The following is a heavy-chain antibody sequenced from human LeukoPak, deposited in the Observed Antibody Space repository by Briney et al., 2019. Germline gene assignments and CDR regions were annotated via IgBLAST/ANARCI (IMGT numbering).Heavy chain of an antibody. CDR3: ARHSDDCSGSTCYDY. D-gene: IGHD2-15*01. V-gene: IGHV4-59*08. CDR1: GGSIRSYH. J-gene: IGHJ4*02. CDR2: IYYSGRT. Sequence: SETLSLTCTVSGGSIRSYHWSWIRQIPGKGLEWMGYIYYSGRTYYNPSLKSRVTISVDTSKNQFSLKPSSVTAADTAVYYCARHSDDCSGSTCYDYWGQGTLVTVSS.